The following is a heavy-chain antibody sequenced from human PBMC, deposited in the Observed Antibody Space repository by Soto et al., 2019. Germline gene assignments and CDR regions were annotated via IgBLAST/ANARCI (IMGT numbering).Heavy chain of an antibody. V-gene: IGHV1-18*01. J-gene: IGHJ5*02. Sequence: ASVKFSCKASGYTFTSYGISWVRQAPGQVLECMVWIIAYNGNTNYXXKLQGRVXXTTDTSTSTAXMELRXLRSDDTAVYYCARDRAAGTHWLDPWGQGTLVTVSS. CDR1: GYTFTSYG. D-gene: IGHD6-13*01. CDR3: ARDRAAGTHWLDP. CDR2: IIAYNGNT.